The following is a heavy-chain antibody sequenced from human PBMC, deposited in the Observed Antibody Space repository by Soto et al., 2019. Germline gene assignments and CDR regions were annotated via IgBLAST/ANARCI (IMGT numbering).Heavy chain of an antibody. D-gene: IGHD3-10*01. J-gene: IGHJ6*01. CDR3: ARDRKAGSYLRGKPSYYNSGMDV. CDR2: TYYRSKWYN. V-gene: IGHV6-1*01. Sequence: TQSRSCAISGDSDSSNSAAWNWIRQSPSRGLEWLGRTYYRSKWYNDYAVFVKSRLTINPDTSKNQFSLQLNSLTPEDTAVYYCARDRKAGSYLRGKPSYYNSGMDVWGQGATVTASS. CDR1: GDSDSSNSAA.